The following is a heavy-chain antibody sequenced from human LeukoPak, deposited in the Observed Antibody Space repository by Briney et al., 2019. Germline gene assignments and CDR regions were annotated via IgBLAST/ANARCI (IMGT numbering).Heavy chain of an antibody. CDR1: GFTFSSYA. D-gene: IGHD4-23*01. Sequence: PGGPLRLSCAASGFTFSSYAMSWVRQAPGKGLEWVSAISGSGGSTYYADTVKGRFTISRDNSKNTLYLQMNSLRAEDTAVYYCAKDLYGGNSGFDYWGQGTLVTVSS. CDR2: ISGSGGST. V-gene: IGHV3-23*01. J-gene: IGHJ4*02. CDR3: AKDLYGGNSGFDY.